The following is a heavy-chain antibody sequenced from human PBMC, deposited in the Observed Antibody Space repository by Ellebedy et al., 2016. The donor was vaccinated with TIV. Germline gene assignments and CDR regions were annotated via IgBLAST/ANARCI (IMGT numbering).Heavy chain of an antibody. J-gene: IGHJ6*02. CDR1: GYTFTSYG. CDR3: AREDGIAAAGIYGMDV. D-gene: IGHD6-13*01. CDR2: ISAYNGNT. V-gene: IGHV1-18*04. Sequence: AASVKVSCKASGYTFTSYGISWVRQAPGQGLEWMGWISAYNGNTNYAQKLQGRVTMTTDTSTSTAYMELRSLRSDDTAVYYCAREDGIAAAGIYGMDVWGQGTTATVSS.